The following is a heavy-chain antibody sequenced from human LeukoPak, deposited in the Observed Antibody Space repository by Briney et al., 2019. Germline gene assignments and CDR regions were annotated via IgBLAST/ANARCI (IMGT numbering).Heavy chain of an antibody. CDR1: GYTFTSYY. V-gene: IGHV1-46*01. D-gene: IGHD3-10*01. CDR3: ARAAQGYYYGSDFDY. J-gene: IGHJ4*02. CDR2: INPSGGST. Sequence: APVKVSCKASGYTFTSYYMHWVRQAPGQGLEWMGIINPSGGSTSYAQKFQGRVTMTRDTSTSTVYMELSSLRSDDTAVYYCARAAQGYYYGSDFDYWGQGTLVTVSS.